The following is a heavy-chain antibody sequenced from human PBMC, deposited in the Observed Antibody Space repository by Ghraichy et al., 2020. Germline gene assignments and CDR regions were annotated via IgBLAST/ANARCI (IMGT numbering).Heavy chain of an antibody. CDR1: GFTFTSYA. Sequence: GGSLRLSCAASGFTFTSYAMSWVRQAPGKDLEWVSIIGRSGDDTNYADSVKGRFTISRDDSKNTLSLQMNSLRAEDTAVYYCARVFYVMDVWGQGTTVTVSS. CDR3: ARVFYVMDV. J-gene: IGHJ6*02. CDR2: IGRSGDDT. V-gene: IGHV3-23*01.